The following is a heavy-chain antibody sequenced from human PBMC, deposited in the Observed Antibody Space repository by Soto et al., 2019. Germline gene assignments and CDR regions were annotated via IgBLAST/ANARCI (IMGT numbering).Heavy chain of an antibody. CDR2: VWNDGINK. CDR1: GFIFSAYG. Sequence: PGGSLRLSCAASGFIFSAYGIHWVRQAPGKGLEWVAIVWNDGINKYYADSVKGRFTTSRDNFKNTVDLQMNSLRVEDTAVYYCARLAYSNFLGGLDSWGQGTLVTVSS. D-gene: IGHD1-26*01. V-gene: IGHV3-33*01. J-gene: IGHJ5*01. CDR3: ARLAYSNFLGGLDS.